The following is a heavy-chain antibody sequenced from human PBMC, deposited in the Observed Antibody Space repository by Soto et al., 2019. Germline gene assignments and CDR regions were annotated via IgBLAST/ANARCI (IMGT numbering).Heavy chain of an antibody. V-gene: IGHV2-5*02. CDR3: AHYLGDGNYYYYYYMDV. J-gene: IGHJ6*03. Sequence: SGPTLVKPTQTLTLTCTFSGFSLSTSGVGVGWIRQPPGKALEWLALIYWDDDKRYSPSLKSRLTITKDTSKNQVVLTMTNMDPVDTATYYCAHYLGDGNYYYYYYMDVWGKGTTVTVSS. CDR1: GFSLSTSGVG. CDR2: IYWDDDK.